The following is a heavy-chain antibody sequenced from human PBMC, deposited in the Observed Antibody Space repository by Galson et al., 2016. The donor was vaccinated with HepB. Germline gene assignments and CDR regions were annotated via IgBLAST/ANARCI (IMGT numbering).Heavy chain of an antibody. Sequence: LSLXCAVXXXSVYTFXYHWXXIRLLPGKXXXWIGGMFHSGTTSYDPSLGRRVTMSVETSRNQFSLKVRSVTAAXXAVYYCARPKXYGEYLHYVDPWGQGAQVTXXS. V-gene: IGHV4-31*11. CDR2: MFHSGTT. J-gene: IGHJ5*02. D-gene: IGHD4-17*01. CDR3: ARPKXYGEYLHYVDP. CDR1: XXSVYTFXYH.